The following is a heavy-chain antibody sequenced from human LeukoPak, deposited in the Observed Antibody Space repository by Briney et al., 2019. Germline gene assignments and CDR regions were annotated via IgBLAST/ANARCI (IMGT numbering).Heavy chain of an antibody. D-gene: IGHD1-26*01. Sequence: GESLRLSCAASGFTFSSYAMSWVRQAPGKGLECVANIKQDGSEKNYVDSVKGRFTISRDNAKNSVYLQMNSLRAEDTAVYYCARGITTDYWGQGTLVTVSS. J-gene: IGHJ4*02. CDR1: GFTFSSYA. CDR2: IKQDGSEK. CDR3: ARGITTDY. V-gene: IGHV3-7*04.